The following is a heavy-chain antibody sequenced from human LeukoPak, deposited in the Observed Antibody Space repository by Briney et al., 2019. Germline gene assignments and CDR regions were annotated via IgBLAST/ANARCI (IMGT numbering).Heavy chain of an antibody. D-gene: IGHD3-22*01. Sequence: SETLSLTCTVSGVSISSYYWSWIRQPPGKGLEWIGYIYYSGSTNYNPSLKSRVTISVDTSKNQFSLKLSSVTAADTAVYYCARRNYYDSSGYYGWYFDLWGRGTLVTVSS. CDR1: GVSISSYY. V-gene: IGHV4-59*08. CDR2: IYYSGST. CDR3: ARRNYYDSSGYYGWYFDL. J-gene: IGHJ2*01.